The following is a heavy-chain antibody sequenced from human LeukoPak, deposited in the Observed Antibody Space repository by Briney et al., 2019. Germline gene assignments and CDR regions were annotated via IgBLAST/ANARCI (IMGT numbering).Heavy chain of an antibody. Sequence: PGGSLRLSCAASGFTFSTYWMHWVRQAPETGLVWVSLINSDGSSTNYADSVKGRFTISRDNAKNTLYLQMNSLRAEDTAVYYCATDVPAVTIFGYWGQGTLVTVSS. CDR2: INSDGSST. D-gene: IGHD2-2*01. CDR1: GFTFSTYW. J-gene: IGHJ4*02. V-gene: IGHV3-74*01. CDR3: ATDVPAVTIFGY.